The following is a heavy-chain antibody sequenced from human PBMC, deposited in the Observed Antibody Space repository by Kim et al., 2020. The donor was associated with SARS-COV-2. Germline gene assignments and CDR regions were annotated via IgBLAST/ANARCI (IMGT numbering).Heavy chain of an antibody. D-gene: IGHD3-10*01. Sequence: GKTGYAQKFQGRVTMTRNTSISTAYMELSSLRSEDTAVYYCARALWFGELWGQGTLVTVSS. CDR3: ARALWFGEL. CDR2: GKT. J-gene: IGHJ4*02. V-gene: IGHV1-8*01.